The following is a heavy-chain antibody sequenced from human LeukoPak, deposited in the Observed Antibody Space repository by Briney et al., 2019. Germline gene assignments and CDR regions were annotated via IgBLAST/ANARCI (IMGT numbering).Heavy chain of an antibody. D-gene: IGHD3-22*01. Sequence: SETLSLTCSVSGYSISSGFYWGWIRQPPGKGLEWIVFHSGSTYYNPSLKSRVTISVDTSKKQFSLKLSSVTAADTTVYYCARANYYDSSGYSRGAFDIWGQGTMVTVSS. J-gene: IGHJ3*02. V-gene: IGHV4-38-2*02. CDR1: GYSISSGFY. CDR2: FHSGST. CDR3: ARANYYDSSGYSRGAFDI.